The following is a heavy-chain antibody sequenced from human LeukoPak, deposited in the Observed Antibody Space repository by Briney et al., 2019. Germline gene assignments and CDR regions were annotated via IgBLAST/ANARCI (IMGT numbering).Heavy chain of an antibody. D-gene: IGHD2-15*01. V-gene: IGHV4-31*03. CDR3: ARDGYCSGGSCYSSN. CDR2: IYYSGST. CDR1: GGSISSGGYY. J-gene: IGHJ4*02. Sequence: KTSQTLSLTCTVSGGSISSGGYYWSWLRQHPGKGLEWIGYIYYSGSTYYNPSLKSRVTISVDTSKNQFSLKLSSVTAADTAVYYCARDGYCSGGSCYSSNWGQGTLVTVSS.